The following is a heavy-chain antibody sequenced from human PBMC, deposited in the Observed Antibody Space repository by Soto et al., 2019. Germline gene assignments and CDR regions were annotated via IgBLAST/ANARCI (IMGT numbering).Heavy chain of an antibody. Sequence: SLRLSCAASGFPFSSYSMNWVRQAPGKGLAWVSYISSSSSTIYYADSVKGRFTISRDNAKNSLYLQMNSLRDEDTAVYYCARGVGKFSVGAFEIWGQGTIVTVSS. CDR3: ARGVGKFSVGAFEI. V-gene: IGHV3-48*02. CDR1: GFPFSSYS. CDR2: ISSSSSTI. D-gene: IGHD2-2*01. J-gene: IGHJ3*02.